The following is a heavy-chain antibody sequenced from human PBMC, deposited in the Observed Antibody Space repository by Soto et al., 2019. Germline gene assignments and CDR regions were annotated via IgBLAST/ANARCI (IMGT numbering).Heavy chain of an antibody. Sequence: QVQLQESGPGLVKPSETLSLTCTVSGGSVSSGSYYWSWIRQPPGKGLEWIGYIYYSGSTNYNPSLKSLVTISVDTAMSQFSLKLSSVTAADTAVYYCARITYDILAGYGYYGMDVWGQGTTVTVSS. J-gene: IGHJ6*02. CDR1: GGSVSSGSYY. D-gene: IGHD3-9*01. V-gene: IGHV4-61*01. CDR2: IYYSGST. CDR3: ARITYDILAGYGYYGMDV.